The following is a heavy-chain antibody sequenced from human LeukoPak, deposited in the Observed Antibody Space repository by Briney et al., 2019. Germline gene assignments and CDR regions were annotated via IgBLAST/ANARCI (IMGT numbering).Heavy chain of an antibody. Sequence: GGSLRLSCAASGFTFRSYGVHGARRAPAKGLEWVAVISYDGSNKYYADSVKGRFTISRDNSKNTLYLQMNSLRAEDTAVYYCAKGAQWLEYWGQGTLVTVSS. D-gene: IGHD6-19*01. CDR1: GFTFRSYG. CDR2: ISYDGSNK. J-gene: IGHJ4*02. V-gene: IGHV3-30*18. CDR3: AKGAQWLEY.